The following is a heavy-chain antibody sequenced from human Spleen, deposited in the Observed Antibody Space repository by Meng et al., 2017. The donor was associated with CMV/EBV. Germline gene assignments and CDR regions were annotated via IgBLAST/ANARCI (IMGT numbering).Heavy chain of an antibody. J-gene: IGHJ4*02. V-gene: IGHV1-2*02. CDR2: INPNSGGT. CDR1: GYRFKGYY. CDR3: TRDSAVQHIDY. Sequence: CKASGYRFKGYYIHWVRQAPGQGPEWMGWINPNSGGTSYAQKFQGRFIMTTDTSLSTAYMELKRLKSDDTAIYFCTRDSAVQHIDYWGQGTQVTVSS.